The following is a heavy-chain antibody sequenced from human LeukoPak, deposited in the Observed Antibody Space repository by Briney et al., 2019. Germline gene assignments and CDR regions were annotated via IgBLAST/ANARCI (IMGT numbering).Heavy chain of an antibody. V-gene: IGHV3-23*01. D-gene: IGHD3-10*01. Sequence: GGSLRLSCAASGFTFSSYDMSWVRQAPGKGLEWVSGISGSGGSTYYADSVKGRFTISRDNSKSTLYLQMNSLRAEDTAVYYCARARITMGGALGYWGQGTLVTVSS. CDR3: ARARITMGGALGY. CDR1: GFTFSSYD. J-gene: IGHJ4*02. CDR2: ISGSGGST.